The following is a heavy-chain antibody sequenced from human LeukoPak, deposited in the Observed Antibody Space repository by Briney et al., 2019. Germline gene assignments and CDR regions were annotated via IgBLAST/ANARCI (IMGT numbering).Heavy chain of an antibody. J-gene: IGHJ3*02. CDR2: IRYDGSNK. CDR1: GFTFSSYG. CDR3: AKVYDSSGYYFPDAFDI. V-gene: IGHV3-30*02. Sequence: GGSLRLSCAASGFTFSSYGMHWVRQAPGKGLEGVAFIRYDGSNKYYADSVKGRFTISRDNSKNTLYLQMNSLRAEDTAVYYCAKVYDSSGYYFPDAFDIWGQGTMVTVSS. D-gene: IGHD3-22*01.